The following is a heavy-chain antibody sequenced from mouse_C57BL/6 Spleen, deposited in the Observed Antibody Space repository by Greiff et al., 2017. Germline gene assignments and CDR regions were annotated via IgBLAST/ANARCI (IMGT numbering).Heavy chain of an antibody. CDR3: ARNYYGNAMDY. J-gene: IGHJ4*01. Sequence: QVQLKQSGAELARPGASVKLSCKASGYTFTSYGISWVKQSTGQGLEWIGEIYPRSGNTYYNEKFKGKATLTADKSSSTAYMELRSLTSEDSAVYFCARNYYGNAMDYWGQGTSVTVAS. V-gene: IGHV1-81*01. CDR2: IYPRSGNT. CDR1: GYTFTSYG. D-gene: IGHD1-1*01.